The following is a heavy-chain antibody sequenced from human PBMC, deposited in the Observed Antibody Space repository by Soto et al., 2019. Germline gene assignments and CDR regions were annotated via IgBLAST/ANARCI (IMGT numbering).Heavy chain of an antibody. Sequence: QVQLQESGPGLVKPSQTLSLTCTVSGGSISSGGYYWSWIRQHPGKGLEWIGYIYYSGSTSYNPSLNSRVTRPVDTSKLPFSLKLGCLTAADAVVYYCARAVGVERFDYWGPRTLVTV. J-gene: IGHJ4*02. CDR1: GGSISSGGYY. CDR3: ARAVGVERFDY. V-gene: IGHV4-31*03. CDR2: IYYSGST. D-gene: IGHD1-26*01.